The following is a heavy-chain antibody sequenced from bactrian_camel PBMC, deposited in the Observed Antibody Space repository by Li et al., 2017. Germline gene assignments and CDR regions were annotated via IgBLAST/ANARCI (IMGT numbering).Heavy chain of an antibody. CDR2: INSGGGST. Sequence: VQLVESGGGLVQPGGSLRLACVASGFDFSSYTMHWVRQAPGKGLEWVSAINSGGGSTYYADSVKGRFTISRDNAKNTLYLHLNSLKTEDTAMYYCANSRERYSDYVHVYWGQGTQVTVS. CDR1: GFDFSSYT. J-gene: IGHJ4*01. CDR3: ANSRERYSDYVHVY. V-gene: IGHV3S1*01. D-gene: IGHD4*01.